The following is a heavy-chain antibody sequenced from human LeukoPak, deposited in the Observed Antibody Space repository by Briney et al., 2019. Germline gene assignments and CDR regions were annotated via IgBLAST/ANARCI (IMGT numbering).Heavy chain of an antibody. Sequence: GGSLRLSCAASGFTVSSNYMSWVRQAPGKGLEWVSVIYSGGSTYYADSVKGRFTISRHNSKNTLYLQMNSLRAEDTAVYYCASEGRYYDILTGYYSPGMDVWGQGTTVTVSS. CDR2: IYSGGST. CDR3: ASEGRYYDILTGYYSPGMDV. CDR1: GFTVSSNY. D-gene: IGHD3-9*01. V-gene: IGHV3-53*04. J-gene: IGHJ6*02.